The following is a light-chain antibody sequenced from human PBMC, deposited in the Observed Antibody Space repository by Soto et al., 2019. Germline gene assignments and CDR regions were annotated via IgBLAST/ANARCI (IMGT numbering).Light chain of an antibody. CDR2: GAS. V-gene: IGKV3-15*01. CDR1: QSVSSN. J-gene: IGKJ2*01. Sequence: IVMTQSPATLSVSPGERTTLSCRASQSVSSNLAWYQQKPGQAPRLLIYGASTRATGIPARFSGSGSGTEFTLTTSSLQSEYFAVYYCQQYNGWPLTFGQGTKLEIK. CDR3: QQYNGWPLT.